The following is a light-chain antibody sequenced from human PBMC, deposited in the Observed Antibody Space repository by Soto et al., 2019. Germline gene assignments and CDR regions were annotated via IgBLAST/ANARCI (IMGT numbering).Light chain of an antibody. CDR1: QSVLYSSNNKNY. CDR3: QQYYSTPIWT. CDR2: WAS. V-gene: IGKV4-1*01. Sequence: DIVMTQSPDSLAVSLGERATINCKSSQSVLYSSNNKNYLAWYQQKPGQPPKLLIYWASTRESGVPDRFSGSGSGTDFTLTISSRQAEDVAVYYCQQYYSTPIWTFGQGTKLEIK. J-gene: IGKJ2*01.